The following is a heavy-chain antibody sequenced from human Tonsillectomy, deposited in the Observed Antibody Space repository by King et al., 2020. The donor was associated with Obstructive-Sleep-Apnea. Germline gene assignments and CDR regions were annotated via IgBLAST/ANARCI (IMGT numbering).Heavy chain of an antibody. Sequence: QLVQSGTEVKKPGASVKVSCKASGYTFTGHYIHWVRQAPGQGLEWMGWYNPDNGGTDYGQKFQGRVTMTGDTSITTAHMELRRLTSDDTAIYYCARSSSAFFFDYWGQGTLVTVSS. V-gene: IGHV1-2*02. CDR1: GYTFTGHY. CDR3: ARSSSAFFFDY. CDR2: YNPDNGGT. J-gene: IGHJ4*02. D-gene: IGHD6-6*01.